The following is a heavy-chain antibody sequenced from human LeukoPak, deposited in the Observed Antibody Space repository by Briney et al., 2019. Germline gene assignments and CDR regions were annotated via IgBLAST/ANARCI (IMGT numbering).Heavy chain of an antibody. CDR1: GFSLSTRAVG. V-gene: IGHV2-5*02. D-gene: IGHD4-23*01. Sequence: SGPTLVKPTQTLTLTCTVSGFSLSTRAVGVGWIRQPPGKALEWLAHIFWDDDTRYRTSLKTRLTITRDISKNQVVLTMTNMDPVDTATYYCARTYGGKTRLFGYWGQGTLVTVSS. CDR3: ARTYGGKTRLFGY. CDR2: IFWDDDT. J-gene: IGHJ4*02.